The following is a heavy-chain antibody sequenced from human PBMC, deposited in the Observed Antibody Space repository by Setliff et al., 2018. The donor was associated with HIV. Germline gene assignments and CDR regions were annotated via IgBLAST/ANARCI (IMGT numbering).Heavy chain of an antibody. CDR3: ARGRISVEAAPLGWFDP. CDR2: ISAYNGNK. Sequence: ASVKVSCKASGYGFTSYGISWVRQAPGQGLEWMGWISAYNGNKNYAQYLQDRITMTTDTSTSTAYMELRSLRSDDTAVYYCARGRISVEAAPLGWFDPWGQGTLVTVSS. J-gene: IGHJ5*02. V-gene: IGHV1-18*01. D-gene: IGHD6-6*01. CDR1: GYGFTSYG.